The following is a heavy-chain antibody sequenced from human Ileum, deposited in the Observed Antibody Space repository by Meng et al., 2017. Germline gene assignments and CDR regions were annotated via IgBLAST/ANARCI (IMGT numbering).Heavy chain of an antibody. D-gene: IGHD3-3*01. CDR1: GCSIGNYY. J-gene: IGHJ5*02. Sequence: QVQLQESGPGLVKPSETLSLTCSVSGCSIGNYYWSWIRQSPGNELEWIAYINYHGNTNYNPSLKSRVTISVDTSKNYFSLKLTSVTAADTAIYYCARENTIFGVVWGSWFDPWGQGTLVTVSS. CDR2: INYHGNT. CDR3: ARENTIFGVVWGSWFDP. V-gene: IGHV4-59*12.